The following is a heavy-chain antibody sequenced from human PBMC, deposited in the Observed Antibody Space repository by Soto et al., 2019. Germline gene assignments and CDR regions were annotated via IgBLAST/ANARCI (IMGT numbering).Heavy chain of an antibody. D-gene: IGHD6-19*01. CDR2: ISYDGSNK. Sequence: QVQLVESGGGVVQPGRSLRLSCAASGFTFSSYAMHWVRQAPGKGLEWVAVISYDGSNKYYADSVKGRFTISRDNSKNTLYLQMNSLRAEDTAVYYCAREAIAVAGPYGMDVWGHGTTVTVSS. J-gene: IGHJ6*02. V-gene: IGHV3-30-3*01. CDR3: AREAIAVAGPYGMDV. CDR1: GFTFSSYA.